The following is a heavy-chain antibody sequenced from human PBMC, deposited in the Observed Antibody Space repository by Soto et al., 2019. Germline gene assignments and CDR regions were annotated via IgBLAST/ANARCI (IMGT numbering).Heavy chain of an antibody. CDR2: ISYDGSNK. CDR1: GFTFSSYG. J-gene: IGHJ4*02. CDR3: AKSAVRQYSGSYFFDY. V-gene: IGHV3-30*18. D-gene: IGHD1-26*01. Sequence: HPGGSLRLSCAASGFTFSSYGMHWVRQAPGKGLEWVAVISYDGSNKYYADSVKGRFTISRDNSKNTLYLQMNSLRAEDTAVYYCAKSAVRQYSGSYFFDYWGQGTLVTVSS.